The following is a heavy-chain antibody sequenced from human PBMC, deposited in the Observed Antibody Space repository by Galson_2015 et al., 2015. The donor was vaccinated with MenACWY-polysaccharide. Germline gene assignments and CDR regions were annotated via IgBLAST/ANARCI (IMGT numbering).Heavy chain of an antibody. D-gene: IGHD1-26*01. CDR3: ARVEKYSGSFYILY. CDR1: DYSIRSGYF. CDR2: IFHSGTT. Sequence: SEPLSLTCAVSDYSIRSGYFWGWIRQPPGKGLEWIASIFHSGTTYYNPSPKSRVTISVDTSKNQFSLKLSSVTAADTAVYYCARVEKYSGSFYILYWGQGTLVTVSS. V-gene: IGHV4-38-2*01. J-gene: IGHJ4*02.